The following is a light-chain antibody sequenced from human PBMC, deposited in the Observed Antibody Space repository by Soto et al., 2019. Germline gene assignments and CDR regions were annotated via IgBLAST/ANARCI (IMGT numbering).Light chain of an antibody. J-gene: IGKJ1*01. CDR1: QPISTY. CDR3: QQYYTYPLA. CDR2: AAS. Sequence: AIRMTQSPSSFSAYTGDKVTITCRASQPISTYLAWYQQKPGEAPRLLIYAASTLQSGVPSRFSGSGSGTDFTLTISCLQSEDFAPYYCQQYYTYPLAFGQGTKVEI. V-gene: IGKV1-8*01.